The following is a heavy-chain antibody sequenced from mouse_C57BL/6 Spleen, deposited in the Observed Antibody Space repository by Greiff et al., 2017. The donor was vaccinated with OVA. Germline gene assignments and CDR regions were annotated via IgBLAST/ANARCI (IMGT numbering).Heavy chain of an antibody. Sequence: EVKLMESGPGLVKPSQSLSLTCSVTGYSITSGYYWNWIRQFPGNKLEWMGYISYDGSNNYNPSLKNRISITRDTSKNQFFLKLNSVTTEDTATYYCARDTLDAMDYWGQGTSVTVSS. V-gene: IGHV3-6*01. CDR2: ISYDGSN. D-gene: IGHD4-1*01. CDR1: GYSITSGYY. CDR3: ARDTLDAMDY. J-gene: IGHJ4*01.